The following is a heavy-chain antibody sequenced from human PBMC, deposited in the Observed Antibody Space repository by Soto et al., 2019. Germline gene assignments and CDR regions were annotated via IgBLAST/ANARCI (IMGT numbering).Heavy chain of an antibody. D-gene: IGHD7-27*01. V-gene: IGHV3-43*02. CDR3: AKDSPQLGIDYFDY. J-gene: IGHJ4*03. Sequence: GGSLRLYCAASGFTFDDYAMHWVRQAPGKGLEWVSLISGDGGSTYYADSVKGRFTISRDNSKNSLYLQMNSLRTEDTALYYCAKDSPQLGIDYFDYWGHGTLVTVSS. CDR2: ISGDGGST. CDR1: GFTFDDYA.